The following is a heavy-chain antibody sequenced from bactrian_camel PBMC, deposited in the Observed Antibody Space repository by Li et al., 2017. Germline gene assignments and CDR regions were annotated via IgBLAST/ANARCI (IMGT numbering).Heavy chain of an antibody. CDR1: GFTLSSYR. V-gene: IGHV3S25*01. D-gene: IGHD2*01. J-gene: IGHJ4*01. Sequence: QLVESGGGLVQPGGSLRLSCAASGFTLSSYRPYWVRQAPGKGLEWVSIINRGGTTYYADSMKGRFTISRDNATNTVYLQMNSLKPEDTAVYYCVSLVGRPLVHQGTQVTVS. CDR2: IINRGGTT.